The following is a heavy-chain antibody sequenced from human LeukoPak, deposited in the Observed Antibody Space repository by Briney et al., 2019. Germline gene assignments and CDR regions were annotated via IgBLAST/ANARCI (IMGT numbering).Heavy chain of an antibody. CDR1: GGSINSNNYY. CDR2: IYYSGST. Sequence: SETLSLTCTVSGGSINSNNYYWGWIRQPPGKGLEWIGSIYYSGSTYYNPSLKSRVTISVDTSKNQFSLKLSSVTAADTAVYYCARHWHSIGGFDYWGQGTLVTVSS. CDR3: ARHWHSIGGFDY. J-gene: IGHJ4*02. V-gene: IGHV4-39*01. D-gene: IGHD2/OR15-2a*01.